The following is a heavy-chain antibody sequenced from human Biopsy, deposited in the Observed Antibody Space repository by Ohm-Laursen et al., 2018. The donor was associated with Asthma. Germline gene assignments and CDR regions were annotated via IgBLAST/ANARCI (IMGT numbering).Heavy chain of an antibody. Sequence: ATVKISCKASGYNFISFAIHWVRQAPGQRLEWMGWVNTGNGDTKYSQKFQGRVTITRDTSAITAYMELRSLRSEDTATYYCARTYYDFLTGQVKDVFGVWGQGTMVTVSS. V-gene: IGHV1-3*04. CDR2: VNTGNGDT. D-gene: IGHD3-9*01. J-gene: IGHJ3*01. CDR1: GYNFISFA. CDR3: ARTYYDFLTGQVKDVFGV.